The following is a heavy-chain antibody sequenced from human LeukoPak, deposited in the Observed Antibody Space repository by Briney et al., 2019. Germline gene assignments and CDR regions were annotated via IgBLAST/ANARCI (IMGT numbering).Heavy chain of an antibody. Sequence: GGSLRLSCAASGFTFSSYAMHWVRQAPGKGLEWVAVISYDGSNKYYADSVKGRFTISRDNSKNTLYLQMNSLRAEDTAVYYCVRGNDYGGPHYWGQGTLVTVSS. CDR1: GFTFSSYA. CDR3: VRGNDYGGPHY. D-gene: IGHD4-23*01. V-gene: IGHV3-30-3*01. J-gene: IGHJ4*02. CDR2: ISYDGSNK.